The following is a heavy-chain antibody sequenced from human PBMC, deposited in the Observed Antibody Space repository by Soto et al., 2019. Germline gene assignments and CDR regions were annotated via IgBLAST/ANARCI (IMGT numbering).Heavy chain of an antibody. Sequence: QVQLQESGPGLVKPSQTLSLTCTVSGGSISSGGYYWSWIRQHPGKGMEWIGYIYYSGRTYYNPSLKSRVTLSVDTSKNQFSLKLSSVTAADTAVYYFAGVRGVNWFDPWGQGTLVTVSS. CDR3: AGVRGVNWFDP. CDR1: GGSISSGGYY. CDR2: IYYSGRT. V-gene: IGHV4-31*03. J-gene: IGHJ5*02. D-gene: IGHD3-10*01.